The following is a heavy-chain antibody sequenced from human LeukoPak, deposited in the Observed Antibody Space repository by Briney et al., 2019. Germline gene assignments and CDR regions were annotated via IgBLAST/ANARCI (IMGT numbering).Heavy chain of an antibody. J-gene: IGHJ4*02. V-gene: IGHV3-23*01. CDR1: GFTFSNYA. D-gene: IGHD3-22*01. CDR2: ISGSGGST. Sequence: GGSLRLSCAASGFTFSNYAMSWVRQAPGEGLEWVSMISGSGGSTYYADSVKGRFTISRDNSKNTLYLQMNSLRAEDTAVYYCSWYDSSGHNSWGQGTLVTVSS. CDR3: SWYDSSGHNS.